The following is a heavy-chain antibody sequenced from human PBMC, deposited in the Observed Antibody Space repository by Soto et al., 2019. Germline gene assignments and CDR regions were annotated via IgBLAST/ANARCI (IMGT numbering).Heavy chain of an antibody. CDR3: ARVPQLAGYFDYDMDV. CDR1: GYTFTNYG. J-gene: IGHJ6*03. V-gene: IGHV1-18*01. Sequence: QVQLLQSGAEVKKPGASVKVSCKASGYTFTNYGITWVRQAPGQGLEWMGWISAYNCDTHYTQRLQGIVNRTTDTTKSTAYMALMGLRSQDTDVYYCARVPQLAGYFDYDMDVWGKGTTVTVSS. D-gene: IGHD6-6*01. CDR2: ISAYNCDT.